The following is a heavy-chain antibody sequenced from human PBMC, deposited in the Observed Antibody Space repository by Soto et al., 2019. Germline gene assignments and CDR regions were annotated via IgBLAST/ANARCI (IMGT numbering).Heavy chain of an antibody. J-gene: IGHJ5*02. CDR1: GYTFSRYG. V-gene: IGHV1-18*01. Sequence: VKVSCKASGYTFSRYGIMWVRQAPGQGLEWMGWISAYNGNTNSAEKLRGRLTMTADASTTTAYMELRSLRSDDTAIYYCARDQGFRVVINSNWFDPWGQGTLVTVSS. D-gene: IGHD2-21*01. CDR3: ARDQGFRVVINSNWFDP. CDR2: ISAYNGNT.